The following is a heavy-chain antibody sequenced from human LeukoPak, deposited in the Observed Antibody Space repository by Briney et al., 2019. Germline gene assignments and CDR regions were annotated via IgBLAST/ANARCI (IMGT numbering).Heavy chain of an antibody. Sequence: PGRSLRLSCAASGFTFSSYAMHWVRQAPGKGLEWVAVISYDGSNKYYADSVKGRFTNSRDNSKNTLYLQMNSLRAEDTAVYYCARDLWPEVDYYGMDVWGQGTTVTVSS. D-gene: IGHD2-15*01. CDR3: ARDLWPEVDYYGMDV. CDR1: GFTFSSYA. V-gene: IGHV3-30*04. CDR2: ISYDGSNK. J-gene: IGHJ6*02.